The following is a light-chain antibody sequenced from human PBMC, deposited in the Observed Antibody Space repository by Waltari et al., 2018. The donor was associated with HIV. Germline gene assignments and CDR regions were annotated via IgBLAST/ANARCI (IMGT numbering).Light chain of an antibody. CDR3: SSDTSSKTPDYV. J-gene: IGLJ1*01. Sequence: QSALTQPASVSGSPGQSITISCTGTSSDVGGYKYVSWYQQHPGKAPKLMIYYVSNRPLWVSPRVSGSKSSTTAIPAMSGLRAEDEDDYFCSSDTSSKTPDYVLGTGTDVTVL. V-gene: IGLV2-14*01. CDR1: SSDVGGYKY. CDR2: YVS.